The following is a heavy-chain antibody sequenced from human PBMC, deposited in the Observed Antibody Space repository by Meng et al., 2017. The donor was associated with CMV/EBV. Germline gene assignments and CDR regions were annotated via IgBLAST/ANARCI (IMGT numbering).Heavy chain of an antibody. V-gene: IGHV1-69*10. D-gene: IGHD2-2*02. Sequence: SVKVSCKASGGTFSSYAISWVRQAPGQGLEWMGGIIPILGIANYAQRFQGRVTITADKSTSTAYMELSSLRSEDTAVYYCARHVRGVVPAAIGGDAFDIWGQGTMVTVSS. CDR3: ARHVRGVVPAAIGGDAFDI. J-gene: IGHJ3*02. CDR1: GGTFSSYA. CDR2: IIPILGIA.